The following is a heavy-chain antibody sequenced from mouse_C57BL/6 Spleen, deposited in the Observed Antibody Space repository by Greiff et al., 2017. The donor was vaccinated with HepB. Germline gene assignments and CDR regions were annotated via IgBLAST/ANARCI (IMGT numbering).Heavy chain of an antibody. J-gene: IGHJ1*03. CDR3: ARRDGSSYPYFDV. D-gene: IGHD1-1*01. CDR1: GYTFTSYW. Sequence: VQLQQPGAELVRPGSSVKLSCKASGYTFTSYWMHWVKQRPIQGLEWIGNIDPSDSETHYNQKFKDKATLTVDKSSSTAYMQLSSLTSEDSAVYYCARRDGSSYPYFDVWGTGTTVTVSS. CDR2: IDPSDSET. V-gene: IGHV1-52*01.